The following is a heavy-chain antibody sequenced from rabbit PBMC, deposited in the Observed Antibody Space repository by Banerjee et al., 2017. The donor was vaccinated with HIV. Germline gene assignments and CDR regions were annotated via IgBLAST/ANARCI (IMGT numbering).Heavy chain of an antibody. J-gene: IGHJ4*01. CDR2: IYAGSSGST. CDR1: GFSCSSSYY. Sequence: QSLEESGGDLLKPGACLTPTCTTCGFSCSSSYYMCWVRQAPGKGLEWIACIYAGSSGSTWYASWAKGRFTISSHNAQNTLYLQLNSLTAAVTATYFCARDRAVGGAGSVYAWDLWGPGTLVTVS. V-gene: IGHV1S40*01. CDR3: ARDRAVGGAGSVYAWDL. D-gene: IGHD6-1*01.